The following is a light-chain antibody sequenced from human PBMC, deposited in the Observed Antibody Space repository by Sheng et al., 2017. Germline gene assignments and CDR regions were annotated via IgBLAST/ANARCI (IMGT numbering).Light chain of an antibody. CDR3: QAWDRGIVV. Sequence: SYELTQSPSVSVSPGQTASITCSGDKLGNKYVSWYQQKPGQSPVVVIYQDSKRPSGIPERFSGSNSGNSATLTISGTQAVDESDYFCQAWDRGIVVFGGGTKLAVL. J-gene: IGLJ2*01. CDR1: KLGNKY. V-gene: IGLV3-1*01. CDR2: QDS.